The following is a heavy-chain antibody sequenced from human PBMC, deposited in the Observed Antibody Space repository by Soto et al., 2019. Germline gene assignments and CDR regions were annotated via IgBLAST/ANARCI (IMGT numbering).Heavy chain of an antibody. CDR3: ARRSDYEDWFDP. V-gene: IGHV4-59*01. CDR2: IYYSGST. D-gene: IGHD5-12*01. CDR1: GGSISSYY. J-gene: IGHJ5*02. Sequence: SETLSLTCTVSGGSISSYYWSWIRQPPGKGLEWIGYIYYSGSTNYNPSLKSRVTISVDTSKNQFSLKLSSVTAADTAVYYCARRSDYEDWFDPWGQGTLVTVSS.